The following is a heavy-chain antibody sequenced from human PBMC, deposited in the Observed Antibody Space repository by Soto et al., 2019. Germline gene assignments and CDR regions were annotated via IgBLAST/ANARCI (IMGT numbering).Heavy chain of an antibody. J-gene: IGHJ6*02. D-gene: IGHD3-10*01. CDR2: IYYSGST. CDR1: GGSISSSSYY. V-gene: IGHV4-39*01. Sequence: PSETLSLTCTVSGGSISSSSYYWGWIRQPPGKGLEWIGSIYYSGSTYYNPSLKSRVTISVDTSKNQFSLKLSSVTAADTAVYYCARGYLMVRGVITFYYYYGMDVWGQGTTVTAP. CDR3: ARGYLMVRGVITFYYYYGMDV.